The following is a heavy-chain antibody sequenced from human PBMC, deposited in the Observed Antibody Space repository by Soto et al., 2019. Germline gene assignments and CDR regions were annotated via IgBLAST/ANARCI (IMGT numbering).Heavy chain of an antibody. J-gene: IGHJ3*02. CDR3: ARIVKQWLDAFDI. CDR1: GGTFSSYT. V-gene: IGHV1-18*01. Sequence: GASVKVSCKASGGTFSSYTISWVRQAPGQGLEWMGWISAYNGNTNYAQKLQGRVTMTTDTSTSTAYMELRSLRSDDTAVYYCARIVKQWLDAFDIWGQGTMVTVSS. D-gene: IGHD6-19*01. CDR2: ISAYNGNT.